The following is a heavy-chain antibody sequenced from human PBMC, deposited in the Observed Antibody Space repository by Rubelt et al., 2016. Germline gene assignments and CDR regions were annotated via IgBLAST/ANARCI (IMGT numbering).Heavy chain of an antibody. Sequence: EVQLVQSGAEVKKPGESLRISCKGSGYTFTNHWISWVRQMPGKGLEWMGRIDPSDSYTNYNPSLRGHVTISVDKSISTAYRQWSSLQASDTAMYYCARRNSGTYSPFDYWGQGTMVTVSS. D-gene: IGHD1-26*01. CDR3: ARRNSGTYSPFDY. CDR2: IDPSDSYT. CDR1: GYTFTNHW. J-gene: IGHJ4*02. V-gene: IGHV5-10-1*03.